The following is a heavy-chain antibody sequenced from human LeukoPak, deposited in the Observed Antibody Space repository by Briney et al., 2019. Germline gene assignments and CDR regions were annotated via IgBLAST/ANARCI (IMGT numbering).Heavy chain of an antibody. CDR1: GFTFSDYA. J-gene: IGHJ4*02. CDR3: ARDLSAAFDF. D-gene: IGHD6-19*01. CDR2: ISGSAHKI. V-gene: IGHV3-23*01. Sequence: GGSLRLSCVVSGFTFSDYAMSWVRQAPEKGLGWVSVISGSAHKIRYADSVKGRFSISRDNSKNTLFLDMSDLRVEDTAVYYCARDLSAAFDFWGQGVLVTVSS.